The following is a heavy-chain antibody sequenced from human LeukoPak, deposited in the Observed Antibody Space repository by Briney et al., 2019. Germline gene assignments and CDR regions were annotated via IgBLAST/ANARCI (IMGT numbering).Heavy chain of an antibody. CDR3: AKDLQQLESYWYFDL. CDR1: VFTFSHYW. CDR2: TDQVGGDK. J-gene: IGHJ2*01. D-gene: IGHD6-13*01. V-gene: IGHV3-7*01. Sequence: GGALRLSCASSVFTFSHYWMTGVRQAPGKGLEWVANTDQVGGDKYYVDSVKGRFTISRDNAKNSLYLQMNSLRAEDTAVYYCAKDLQQLESYWYFDLWGRGTLVTVSS.